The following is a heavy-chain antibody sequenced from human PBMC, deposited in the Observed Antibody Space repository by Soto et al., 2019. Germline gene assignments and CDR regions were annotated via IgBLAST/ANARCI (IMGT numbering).Heavy chain of an antibody. CDR1: GGSISSYY. CDR3: AKHISGSSSPYYFDY. Sequence: SETLSLTCTVSGGSISSYYWSWIRQPPGKGLEWIGNIYYSGSTNYNPSLKSRVTISVDTSKNQFSLKLSSVTAADTAVYYCAKHISGSSSPYYFDYWGQGTLVTVSS. J-gene: IGHJ4*02. CDR2: IYYSGST. V-gene: IGHV4-59*08. D-gene: IGHD6-6*01.